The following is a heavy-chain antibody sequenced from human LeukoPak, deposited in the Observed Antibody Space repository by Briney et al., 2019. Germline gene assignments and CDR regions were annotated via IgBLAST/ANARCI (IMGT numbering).Heavy chain of an antibody. CDR1: GFTFSDYT. V-gene: IGHV3-21*04. Sequence: GGSLRLSCAASGFTFSDYTMNWVRQAPEKGLEWVSSISSSNSYIYYADSVKGRFTISRDNSKNTLYLQMNSLRAEDTAVYYCAKGGVPRWLWGQGTLVTVSS. CDR3: AKGGVPRWL. D-gene: IGHD5-24*01. CDR2: ISSSNSYI. J-gene: IGHJ4*02.